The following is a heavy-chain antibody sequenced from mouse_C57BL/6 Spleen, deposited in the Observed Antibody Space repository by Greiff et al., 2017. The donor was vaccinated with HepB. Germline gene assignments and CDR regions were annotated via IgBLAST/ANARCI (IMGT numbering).Heavy chain of an antibody. V-gene: IGHV14-2*01. CDR3: VLEGIHYYGRGY. J-gene: IGHJ2*01. CDR2: IDPEDGET. CDR1: GFNIKDYY. Sequence: VHVKQSGAELVKPGASVKLSCTASGFNIKDYYMHWVKQRTEQGLEWIGRIDPEDGETKYAPKFQGKATITADTSSNTAYLQLSSLTSEDTAVYYCVLEGIHYYGRGYWGQGTTLTVSS. D-gene: IGHD1-1*01.